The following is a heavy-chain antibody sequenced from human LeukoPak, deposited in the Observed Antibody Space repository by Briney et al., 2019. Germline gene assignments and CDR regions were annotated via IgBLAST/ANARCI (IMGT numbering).Heavy chain of an antibody. D-gene: IGHD6-19*01. Sequence: GGSLRLSCAASGFTFSNYAMSWVRQPPGKGLGWVSSIIGSRGPTYYADSVKCRFTITKENSKNTLCLQINSLRAEDTATYFCAKPYSTGWDAFDIWGQGTMVTVSS. V-gene: IGHV3-23*01. CDR1: GFTFSNYA. CDR2: IIGSRGPT. J-gene: IGHJ3*02. CDR3: AKPYSTGWDAFDI.